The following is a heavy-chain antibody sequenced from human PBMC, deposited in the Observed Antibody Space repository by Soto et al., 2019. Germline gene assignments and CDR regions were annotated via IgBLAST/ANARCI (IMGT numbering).Heavy chain of an antibody. Sequence: ASVKVSCKASGYTFTSYAMHCVRQAPGQRLEWMGWINAGNGNTKYSQKFQGRVTITRDTSASTAYMELSSLRSEDTAVYYCARERPYYYASRGNHWFDPWGQGTLVTVSS. CDR3: ARERPYYYASRGNHWFDP. V-gene: IGHV1-3*01. CDR1: GYTFTSYA. CDR2: INAGNGNT. J-gene: IGHJ5*02. D-gene: IGHD3-22*01.